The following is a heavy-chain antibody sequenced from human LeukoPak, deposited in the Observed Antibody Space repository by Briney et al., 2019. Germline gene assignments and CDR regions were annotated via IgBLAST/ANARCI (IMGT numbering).Heavy chain of an antibody. CDR1: GFTFSDYY. Sequence: GGSLRLSCAASGFTFSDYYMSWIRQAPGKGLEWVSYISSGSSDTNYADSVKGRFTISRDNPKNPLYLQMNSLRAEDTAVYYCARTFTSYYESGVGYWGQGTLVTVSS. CDR2: ISSGSSDT. V-gene: IGHV3-11*06. CDR3: ARTFTSYYESGVGY. J-gene: IGHJ4*02. D-gene: IGHD3-22*01.